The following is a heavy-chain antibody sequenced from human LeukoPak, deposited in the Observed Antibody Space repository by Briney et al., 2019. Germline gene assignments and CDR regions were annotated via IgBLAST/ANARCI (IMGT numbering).Heavy chain of an antibody. D-gene: IGHD3-10*01. J-gene: IGHJ4*02. Sequence: SVKFSCRASGTTFSSYAISWVRQAPGQGLEWMGRIIPIVGIANYAQKFQGRVTITADKSTSTAYMELSSLRSEDTAVYYCVVRGVGKLTHFDYWGQGTLVTVSS. CDR2: IIPIVGIA. CDR1: GTTFSSYA. CDR3: VVRGVGKLTHFDY. V-gene: IGHV1-69*04.